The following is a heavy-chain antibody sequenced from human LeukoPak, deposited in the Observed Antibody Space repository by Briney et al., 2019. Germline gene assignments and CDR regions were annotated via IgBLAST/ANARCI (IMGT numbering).Heavy chain of an antibody. D-gene: IGHD6-13*01. CDR3: AEGAAPGKVDWFDP. J-gene: IGHJ5*02. Sequence: PGGSLRLSCAASGFAFSNYAIMWVRQAPGKGLEWVSTISGSGDATYYADSVKGRFTISRDNFKNTLSLQMNNLRAEDTAVYYCAEGAAPGKVDWFDPWGQGTLVTVSS. CDR1: GFAFSNYA. V-gene: IGHV3-23*01. CDR2: ISGSGDAT.